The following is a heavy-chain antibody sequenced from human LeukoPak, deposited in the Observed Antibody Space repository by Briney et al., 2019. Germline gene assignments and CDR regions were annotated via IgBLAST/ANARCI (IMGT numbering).Heavy chain of an antibody. CDR1: GFTFSTYG. J-gene: IGHJ4*02. V-gene: IGHV3-30*03. Sequence: GRSLRLSCAASGFTFSTYGMHWVRQAPGKGLEWVAVISYDGSKKYHADSVKGRFTISRDNSKNTLYLEMNSLRSEDTAVYYCARGDGEQWLVFDYWGQGTLVTVSS. CDR3: ARGDGEQWLVFDY. D-gene: IGHD6-19*01. CDR2: ISYDGSKK.